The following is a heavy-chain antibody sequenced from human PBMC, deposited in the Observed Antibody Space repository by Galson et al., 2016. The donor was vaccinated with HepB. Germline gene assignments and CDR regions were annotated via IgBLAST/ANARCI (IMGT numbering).Heavy chain of an antibody. CDR2: ISYDASDK. J-gene: IGHJ4*02. V-gene: IGHV3-30*18. CDR1: GFTFSSFG. D-gene: IGHD2-15*01. Sequence: SLRLSCAASGFTFSSFGMHWVRQAPGKGLEWVAAISYDASDKYYADSVKGRFTISRDNSKNTWYLQSNSLRAEDTALYYCAKDGCSGGRCYSSFDFWGQGTLVTVSP. CDR3: AKDGCSGGRCYSSFDF.